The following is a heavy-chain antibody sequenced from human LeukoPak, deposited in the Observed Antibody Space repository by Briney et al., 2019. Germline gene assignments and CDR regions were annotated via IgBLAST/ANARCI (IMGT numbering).Heavy chain of an antibody. V-gene: IGHV1-69*13. Sequence: ASVKLSCKASGDTLSIYAISWVRHAPGQGLEWGGGIITIFDTANCAQQLQGRVTIHADECTSKAYRQLSSLRSEDRAVYYCARWVAVAGTTNAFDLWGQGTMVSVSS. CDR3: ARWVAVAGTTNAFDL. D-gene: IGHD6-19*01. CDR1: GDTLSIYA. J-gene: IGHJ3*01. CDR2: IITIFDTA.